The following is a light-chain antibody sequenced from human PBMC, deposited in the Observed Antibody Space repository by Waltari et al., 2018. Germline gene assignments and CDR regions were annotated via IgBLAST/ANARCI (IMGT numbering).Light chain of an antibody. J-gene: IGKJ3*01. CDR2: LVS. CDR1: QSLLHGNGYTY. V-gene: IGKV2-28*01. Sequence: DIVITQSPLSLPVIPGEPASISCRSSQSLLHGNGYTYLDWYLQKPGQSPQLLIYLVSKRASGVPDRFSGTGSGTDFTLNISRVEAEDIGVYYCMQALQTPLFTFGPGTKLDIK. CDR3: MQALQTPLFT.